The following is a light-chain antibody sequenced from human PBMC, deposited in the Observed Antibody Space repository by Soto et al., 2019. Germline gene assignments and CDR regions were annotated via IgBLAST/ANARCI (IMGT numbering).Light chain of an antibody. Sequence: DIHMTQSPSSLSASVGYRVTITCRASQSITTYLNWYQQTSGEAPKLLIYAAARLQTGVPSRFSGSGSGTDFTLTISSLQPEDFETYYCQQAYGDPPTFGQGTKVDIK. CDR1: QSITTY. CDR2: AAA. J-gene: IGKJ1*01. V-gene: IGKV1-39*01. CDR3: QQAYGDPPT.